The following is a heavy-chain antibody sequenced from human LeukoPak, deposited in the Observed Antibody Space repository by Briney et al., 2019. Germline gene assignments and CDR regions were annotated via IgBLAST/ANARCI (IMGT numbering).Heavy chain of an antibody. CDR1: GYTFTSYY. V-gene: IGHV1-46*01. D-gene: IGHD3-10*01. J-gene: IGHJ5*02. CDR2: INPSGGST. Sequence: GASVKVSCKASGYTFTSYYMHWVRQAPGQGLEWMGIINPSGGSTSYAQKFQGRVTMTRNTSISTAYMELSSLRSEDTAVYYCARRYYYGSGSYYNAGISNPGFDPWGQGTLVTVSS. CDR3: ARRYYYGSGSYYNAGISNPGFDP.